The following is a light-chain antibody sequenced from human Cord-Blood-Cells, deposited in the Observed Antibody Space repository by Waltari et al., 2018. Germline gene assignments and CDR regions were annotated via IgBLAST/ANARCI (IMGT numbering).Light chain of an antibody. V-gene: IGKV3-15*01. J-gene: IGKJ4*01. CDR3: QQYNNWPPLT. CDR1: QSVSSN. CDR2: GAS. Sequence: EIVMTQSQATLSVSQGERATLSCRASQSVSSNLSWYKQKPGQAPRLLLYGASTRATGIPARFSGSGSGTEFTLTISSLQSEDFAVYYCQQYNNWPPLTFGGGTKVEIK.